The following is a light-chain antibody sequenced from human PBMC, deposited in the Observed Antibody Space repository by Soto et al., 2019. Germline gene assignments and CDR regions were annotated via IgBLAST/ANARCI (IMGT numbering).Light chain of an antibody. CDR2: GAS. CDR1: QSVIGN. CDR3: QQYNNWRPWT. Sequence: EIVMTQSPATLSVSPGERATLSCIASQSVIGNLAWYQQKPGQAPRLLIYGASTRATGIPARFSGSESGTEFTLTLRGLQSEDFAVYYCQQYNNWRPWTFGKGTMLDIK. J-gene: IGKJ1*01. V-gene: IGKV3-15*01.